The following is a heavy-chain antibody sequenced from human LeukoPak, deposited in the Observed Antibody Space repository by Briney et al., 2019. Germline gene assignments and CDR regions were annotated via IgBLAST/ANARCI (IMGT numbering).Heavy chain of an antibody. V-gene: IGHV4-61*02. CDR1: GGSISSGSYY. D-gene: IGHD3-10*01. CDR3: ARGPMVRGVIFAFDI. CDR2: IYTSGST. Sequence: SETLSLTCTVSGGSISSGSYYWSWIRQPAGKGLEWIGRIYTSGSTNYNPSLKSRVTISVDTSKNQFSLKLSSVTAADTAVYYCARGPMVRGVIFAFDIWGQGTMVTVSS. J-gene: IGHJ3*02.